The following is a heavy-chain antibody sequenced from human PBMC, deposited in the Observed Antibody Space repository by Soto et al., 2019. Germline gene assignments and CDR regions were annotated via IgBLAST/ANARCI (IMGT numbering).Heavy chain of an antibody. CDR1: GFTFSSYG. CDR3: ARGKRTPYSSSWYFDY. D-gene: IGHD6-13*01. Sequence: GGSLRLSCAASGFTFSSYGMHWVRQAPGKGLEWVAVIWYDGSNKYYADSVKGRFTISRDNSKNTLYLQMNSLRAEDTAVYYCARGKRTPYSSSWYFDYWGQGTLVTVSS. V-gene: IGHV3-33*01. J-gene: IGHJ4*02. CDR2: IWYDGSNK.